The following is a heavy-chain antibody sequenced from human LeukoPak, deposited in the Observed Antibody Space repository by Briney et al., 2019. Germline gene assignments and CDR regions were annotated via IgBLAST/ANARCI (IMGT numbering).Heavy chain of an antibody. Sequence: PGGSLRLSCAASGFTFSTYSMNWVRQAPGKGLEWVSYITSSSSTIYYADSVKGRFTISRDNAKNSLFLQMNSLRAGDTAVYYCAKGGGRPFDYWGQGTLVTVSS. D-gene: IGHD4-23*01. CDR3: AKGGGRPFDY. V-gene: IGHV3-48*01. J-gene: IGHJ4*02. CDR2: ITSSSSTI. CDR1: GFTFSTYS.